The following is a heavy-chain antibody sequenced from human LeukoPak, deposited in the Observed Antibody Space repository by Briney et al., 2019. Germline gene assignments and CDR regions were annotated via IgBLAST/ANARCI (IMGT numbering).Heavy chain of an antibody. Sequence: GASVKVSCKASGYTFTGYYMHWVRQAPGQGLEWMGWINPNSGGTNYAQKFQGRVTMTRDTSISTAYMELSRLRSDDTAVYYCATTLDITPYYFDYWGQGTLVTVSS. CDR2: INPNSGGT. V-gene: IGHV1-2*02. J-gene: IGHJ4*02. CDR3: ATTLDITPYYFDY. CDR1: GYTFTGYY. D-gene: IGHD3-3*01.